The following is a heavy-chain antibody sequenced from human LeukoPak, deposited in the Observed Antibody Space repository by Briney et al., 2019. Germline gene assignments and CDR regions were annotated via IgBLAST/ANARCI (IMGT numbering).Heavy chain of an antibody. CDR3: ARDGWDFRDGYNPYFDY. D-gene: IGHD5-24*01. V-gene: IGHV4-34*01. J-gene: IGHJ4*02. CDR2: INHGGTT. CDR1: GGSFSNYY. Sequence: PSETLSLTCAVYGGSFSNYYWSWIRQPPGKGLEWIGEINHGGTTKYNPSLKSRVTISVDTSKKQFSLKLISVTAADTSVYYCARDGWDFRDGYNPYFDYWGQGTLVTVSS.